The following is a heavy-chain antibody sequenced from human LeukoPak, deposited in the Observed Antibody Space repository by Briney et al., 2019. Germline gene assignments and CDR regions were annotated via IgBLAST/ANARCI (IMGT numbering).Heavy chain of an antibody. CDR2: ISSSSSYI. J-gene: IGHJ4*02. Sequence: PGGSLRLSCAASGFTFSSYSMNWVRQAPGKGLEWVSSISSSSSYIYYADSVKGRFTISRDNAKNSLYLQMNNLRAEDTAVYYCARAGSSGWFDYWGQGTLVTVSS. D-gene: IGHD6-19*01. CDR1: GFTFSSYS. V-gene: IGHV3-21*01. CDR3: ARAGSSGWFDY.